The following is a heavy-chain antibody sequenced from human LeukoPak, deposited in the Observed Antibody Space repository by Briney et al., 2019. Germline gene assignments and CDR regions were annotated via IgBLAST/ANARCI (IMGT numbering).Heavy chain of an antibody. D-gene: IGHD1-26*01. CDR1: GFTFSTYS. V-gene: IGHV3-21*01. J-gene: IGHJ4*02. CDR3: ARDLGAADPIDG. Sequence: GGSLRLSCAASGFTFSTYSMNWVRQAPGKGLEWVSSISSSSSYIYYADSVKGRFTISRDNAKNSLYLQMNSLRAEDTAVYSCARDLGAADPIDGCGQGTLVTVSS. CDR2: ISSSSSYI.